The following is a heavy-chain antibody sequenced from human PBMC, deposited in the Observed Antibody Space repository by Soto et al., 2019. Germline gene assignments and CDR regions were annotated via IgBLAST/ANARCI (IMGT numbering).Heavy chain of an antibody. D-gene: IGHD3-16*01. CDR3: TRVMYDYIWGSYPLPV. CDR2: IKQDGSEK. J-gene: IGHJ4*02. V-gene: IGHV3-7*01. CDR1: GFTLSSYW. Sequence: EVQLVESGGGLVQPGSSLRLSCAASGFTLSSYWMSWVRQAPGKGLEWVANIKQDGSEKHYVDSVKGRFTISRDNAKNSLYLQMNSLRAEDTAVYYCTRVMYDYIWGSYPLPVWGRGTLVTVSS.